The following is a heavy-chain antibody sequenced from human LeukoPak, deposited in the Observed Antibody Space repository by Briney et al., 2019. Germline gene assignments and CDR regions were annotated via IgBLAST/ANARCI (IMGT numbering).Heavy chain of an antibody. CDR2: INHSGST. CDR3: ARGRNFVVVVAATLLRANWFDP. CDR1: GVSFSGYY. Sequence: SETLSLTCAVYGVSFSGYYRSWIRQPPGKGLEWIGEINHSGSTNYNPSLKSRVTISVDTSKNQFSLKLSSVTAADTAVYYCARGRNFVVVVAATLLRANWFDPWGQGTLVTVSS. V-gene: IGHV4-34*01. D-gene: IGHD2-15*01. J-gene: IGHJ5*02.